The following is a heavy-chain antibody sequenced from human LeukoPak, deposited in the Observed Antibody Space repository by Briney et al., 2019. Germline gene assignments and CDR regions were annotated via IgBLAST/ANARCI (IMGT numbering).Heavy chain of an antibody. J-gene: IGHJ4*02. V-gene: IGHV1-18*01. CDR2: ISAYNGNT. D-gene: IGHD6-19*01. Sequence: GASVKVSCKASGYTFTSYGISWVRQAPGQGLEWMGWISAYNGNTNYAQKLQGRVTMTTDTSTSTAYMELRSLRSDDTAVYYCAREDPCTLGPYSSGWYDTFDYWGQGTLVTVSS. CDR1: GYTFTSYG. CDR3: AREDPCTLGPYSSGWYDTFDY.